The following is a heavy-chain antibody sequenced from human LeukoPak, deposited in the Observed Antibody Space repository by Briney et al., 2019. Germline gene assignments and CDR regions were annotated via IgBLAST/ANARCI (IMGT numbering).Heavy chain of an antibody. Sequence: GGSLRLSCTASGFTFNNNAMSWVRQAPGKGLEWVSAINGGGDATEYTDSVKGRFTISRDNSKNTLYLEMNSLRPEDTAVYYCARCTASCYANAFDVWGQGTLLTVSS. CDR3: ARCTASCYANAFDV. D-gene: IGHD2-2*01. CDR2: INGGGDAT. J-gene: IGHJ3*01. V-gene: IGHV3-23*01. CDR1: GFTFNNNA.